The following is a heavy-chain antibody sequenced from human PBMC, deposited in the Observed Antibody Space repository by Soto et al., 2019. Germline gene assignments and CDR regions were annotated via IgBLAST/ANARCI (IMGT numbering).Heavy chain of an antibody. V-gene: IGHV1-18*04. CDR3: ARDRWSGYYDSSGYYYEYFQH. CDR1: GYTFTSYC. J-gene: IGHJ1*01. D-gene: IGHD3-22*01. CDR2: ISAYNGNT. Sequence: ASVNVSCKAAGYTFTSYCISWVRQAPGQGLECMGWISAYNGNTNYAQKLQGRVTMTTDTSTSTAYMELRSLRSDDTAVYYCARDRWSGYYDSSGYYYEYFQHWGQGTLVTVSS.